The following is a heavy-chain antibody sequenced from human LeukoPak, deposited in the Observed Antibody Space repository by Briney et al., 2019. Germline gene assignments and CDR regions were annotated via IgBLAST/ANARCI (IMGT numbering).Heavy chain of an antibody. V-gene: IGHV4-38-2*02. J-gene: IGHJ4*02. CDR3: AREDTDRYSYDSVGYYFSY. CDR2: IYHSGST. Sequence: SETLSLTCTVSGYSISSGFYWGWIRQPPGKGLEWIGSIYHSGSTYYNPSLKSRVTISVDSSKNQFSLKLSSVTAADTAVYYCAREDTDRYSYDSVGYYFSYWGQGTLVTVSS. CDR1: GYSISSGFY. D-gene: IGHD3-22*01.